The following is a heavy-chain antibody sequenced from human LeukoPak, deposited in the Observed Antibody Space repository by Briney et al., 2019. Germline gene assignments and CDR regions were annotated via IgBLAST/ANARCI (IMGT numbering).Heavy chain of an antibody. Sequence: SETLSLTCTVSGGSISRDYWSCIRQPPGKGLEWIGYIYYTGSTNYNPSLKSRVTISVDTSKNQFSLKLSSVTAADTAVYYCARVYIAVAGTLDYWGQGTLVTVSS. CDR3: ARVYIAVAGTLDY. CDR1: GGSISRDY. D-gene: IGHD6-19*01. CDR2: IYYTGST. V-gene: IGHV4-59*12. J-gene: IGHJ4*02.